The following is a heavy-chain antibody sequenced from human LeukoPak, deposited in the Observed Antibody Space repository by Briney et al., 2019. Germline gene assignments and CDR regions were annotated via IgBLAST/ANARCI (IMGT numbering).Heavy chain of an antibody. CDR2: INPNSGGT. J-gene: IGHJ4*02. V-gene: IGHV1-2*02. Sequence: VASVKVSCKASGYTFTGYYMHWVRQAPGQGLEWMGWINPNSGGTNYAQKFQGRVTMTRDTSISTAYMELSRLRSDDTAVYYCARVGVIVGATKGFDYWGQGTLVTVSS. CDR3: ARVGVIVGATKGFDY. D-gene: IGHD1-26*01. CDR1: GYTFTGYY.